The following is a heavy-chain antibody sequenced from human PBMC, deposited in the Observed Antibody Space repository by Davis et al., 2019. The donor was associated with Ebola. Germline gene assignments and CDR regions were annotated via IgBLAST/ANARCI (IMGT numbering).Heavy chain of an antibody. CDR2: ISSSSSYI. CDR1: GFTFSSYG. J-gene: IGHJ2*01. Sequence: GESLKISCAASGFTFSSYGMHWVRQAPGKGLEWVSSISSSSSYIYYADSVKGRFTISRDNAKNSLYLQMNSLRAEDTAVYYCARDATMIVVEWYFDLWGRGTLVTVSS. CDR3: ARDATMIVVEWYFDL. D-gene: IGHD3-22*01. V-gene: IGHV3-21*01.